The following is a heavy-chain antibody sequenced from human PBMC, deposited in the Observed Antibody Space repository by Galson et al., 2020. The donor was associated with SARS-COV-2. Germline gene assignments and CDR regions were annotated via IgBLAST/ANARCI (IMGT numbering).Heavy chain of an antibody. D-gene: IGHD2-2*01. J-gene: IGHJ6*03. Sequence: SVKVSCKASGGTFSSYAISWVRQAPGQGLEWMGGIIPIFGTANYAQKFQGRVTITADESTSTAYMELSSLRSEDTAVYYCARAMWGRSSSYVSDYYDYYMDGWGKGTTVTVSS. V-gene: IGHV1-69*13. CDR3: ARAMWGRSSSYVSDYYDYYMDG. CDR2: IIPIFGTA. CDR1: GGTFSSYA.